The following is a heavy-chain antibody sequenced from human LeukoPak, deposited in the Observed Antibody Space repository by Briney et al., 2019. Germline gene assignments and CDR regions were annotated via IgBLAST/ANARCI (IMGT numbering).Heavy chain of an antibody. CDR1: GYTFSNYG. V-gene: IGHV1-18*01. Sequence: ASVKVSCKASGYTFSNYGITWVRRAPGQRLEWMGWISVYHDKTNYARKLQGRITMTIDTSMSTAYMELRSLRSDDTALYYCARDASSWYGKPYNWFDPWGQGTLITVSS. D-gene: IGHD6-13*01. CDR3: ARDASSWYGKPYNWFDP. J-gene: IGHJ5*02. CDR2: ISVYHDKT.